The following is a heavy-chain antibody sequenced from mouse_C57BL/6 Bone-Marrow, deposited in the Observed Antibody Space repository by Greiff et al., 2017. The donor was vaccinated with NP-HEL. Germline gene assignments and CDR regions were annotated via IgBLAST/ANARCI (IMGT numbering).Heavy chain of an antibody. CDR1: GYTFTSYG. CDR3: ARKGIYYYGSSYRDY. D-gene: IGHD1-1*01. J-gene: IGHJ2*01. V-gene: IGHV1-81*01. Sequence: VQLQQSGAELARPGASVKLSCKASGYTFTSYGISWVKQRTGQGLEWIGEIYPRSGNTYYNEKFKGKATLTADKSSSTAYMELRSLTSEDSAVYFCARKGIYYYGSSYRDYWGQGTTLTVSS. CDR2: IYPRSGNT.